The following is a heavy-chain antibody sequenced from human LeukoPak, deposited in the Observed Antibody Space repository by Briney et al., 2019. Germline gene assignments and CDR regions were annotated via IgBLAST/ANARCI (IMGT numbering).Heavy chain of an antibody. CDR3: ASLHGSGNYYSVVPFDV. J-gene: IGHJ3*01. Sequence: SETLSLTCTVSGGSISSGSYYWSWIRQPAGKGLEWIGRIYTSGSTNYNPSLKSRVTISVDTSKNQFSLKLSSVTAADTAVYYCASLHGSGNYYSVVPFDVWGQGTVVTVSS. D-gene: IGHD3-10*01. CDR1: GGSISSGSYY. CDR2: IYTSGST. V-gene: IGHV4-61*02.